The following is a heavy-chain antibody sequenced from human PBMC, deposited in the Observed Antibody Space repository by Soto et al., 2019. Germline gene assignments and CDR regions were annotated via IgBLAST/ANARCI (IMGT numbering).Heavy chain of an antibody. CDR3: ARDRLWYYWNYFPYYYYVMDV. D-gene: IGHD1-1*01. Sequence: QVQLVESGGGVVQPGRSLRLSCAASGFTFSSYAMHWVRQAPGKGLEWVAVISYDGSNKYYADSVKGRFTISRDNSKNTLYLQMNSLRTEDTAVYYCARDRLWYYWNYFPYYYYVMDVWGHGTTVTVSS. CDR1: GFTFSSYA. CDR2: ISYDGSNK. J-gene: IGHJ6*02. V-gene: IGHV3-30-3*01.